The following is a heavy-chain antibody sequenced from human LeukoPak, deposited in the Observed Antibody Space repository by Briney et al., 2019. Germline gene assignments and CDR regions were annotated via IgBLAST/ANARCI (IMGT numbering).Heavy chain of an antibody. J-gene: IGHJ5*01. CDR1: GFTFNIYS. CDR2: ITSSGDPT. V-gene: IGHV3-23*01. CDR3: AKDRPNYHESNGHYYRLNGDS. Sequence: PGGSLRLSCVASGFTFNIYSMSWVRQAPGKGVEWVSSITSSGDPTSYADSVNHHFTISRDNSRTTLYLQMSRLRVEDTAVYYCAKDRPNYHESNGHYYRLNGDSWGQGTLVTVSS. D-gene: IGHD3-22*01.